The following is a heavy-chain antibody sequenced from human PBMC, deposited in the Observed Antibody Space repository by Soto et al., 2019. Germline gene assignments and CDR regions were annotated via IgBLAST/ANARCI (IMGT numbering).Heavy chain of an antibody. D-gene: IGHD2-21*02. Sequence: ASVKVSCKASGYTFTTYGIDWVRQAPGQGLEWMGWIFPYNGNTKYPQNLQGRVTVTTDTSTTTAYMELRSLRSDDTAIYYCAILGGTSATAPYFDSWGQGTLVTVSS. J-gene: IGHJ4*02. CDR2: IFPYNGNT. V-gene: IGHV1-18*01. CDR1: GYTFTTYG. CDR3: AILGGTSATAPYFDS.